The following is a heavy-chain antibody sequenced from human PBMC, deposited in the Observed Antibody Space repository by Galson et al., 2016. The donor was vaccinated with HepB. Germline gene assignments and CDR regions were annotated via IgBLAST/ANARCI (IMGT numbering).Heavy chain of an antibody. V-gene: IGHV4-59*12. Sequence: SETLSLTCTVSGGSISNYYWNWIRQPPGKGLEWIGEINHTGSTKYNPSVKSRVSISIDMSKDQFSLKLSSVSAADTAVFYCARGRGSAYFDFWGQGTLVTVSS. D-gene: IGHD5-12*01. CDR1: GGSISNYY. CDR3: ARGRGSAYFDF. J-gene: IGHJ4*02. CDR2: INHTGST.